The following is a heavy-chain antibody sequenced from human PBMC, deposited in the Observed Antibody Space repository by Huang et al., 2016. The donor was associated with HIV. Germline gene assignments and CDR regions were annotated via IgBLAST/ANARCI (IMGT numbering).Heavy chain of an antibody. CDR2: LEPEDGET. J-gene: IGHJ4*02. Sequence: QVQLVQSGAEVKKPGASVKVSCKVSGYTLTELSMHWGRQAPVEGREWMGGLEPEDGETIYAQKYQGRVTMTEDTSTDTAYMELSSLRSEDTAVYYCATVYRRFRNHDSGDYYFDYWDQGTLVTVSS. CDR3: ATVYRRFRNHDSGDYYFDY. V-gene: IGHV1-24*01. CDR1: GYTLTELS. D-gene: IGHD3-22*01.